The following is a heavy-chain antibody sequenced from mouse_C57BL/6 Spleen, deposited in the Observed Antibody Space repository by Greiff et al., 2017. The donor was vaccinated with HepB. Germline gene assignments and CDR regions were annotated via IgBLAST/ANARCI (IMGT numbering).Heavy chain of an antibody. CDR3: ASGIYDGFYYAMDY. D-gene: IGHD2-3*01. CDR1: GFTFSSYA. CDR2: ISDGGSYT. V-gene: IGHV5-4*03. Sequence: DVKLVESGGGLVKPGGSLKLSCAASGFTFSSYAMSWVRQTPEKRLEWVATISDGGSYTYYPDNVKGRFTISRDNAKNNLYLQMSHLKSEDTAMYYCASGIYDGFYYAMDYWGQGTSVTVSS. J-gene: IGHJ4*01.